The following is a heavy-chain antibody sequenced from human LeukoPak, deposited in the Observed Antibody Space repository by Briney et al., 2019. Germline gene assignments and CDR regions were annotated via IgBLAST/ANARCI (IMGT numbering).Heavy chain of an antibody. J-gene: IGHJ3*02. Sequence: SQTLSLTCAISGDSVSSNSAAWNWIRQSPSRGLEWLGRTYYRSKWYNDYAVSVESRIAINPDTSKNQFSLQLNSVTPEDTAVYYCARGAVAGSDAFDIWGQGTMATVSS. CDR1: GDSVSSNSAA. D-gene: IGHD6-19*01. CDR2: TYYRSKWYN. V-gene: IGHV6-1*01. CDR3: ARGAVAGSDAFDI.